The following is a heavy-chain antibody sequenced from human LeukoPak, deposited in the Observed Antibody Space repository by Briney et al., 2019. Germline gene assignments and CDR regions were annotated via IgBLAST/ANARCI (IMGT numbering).Heavy chain of an antibody. D-gene: IGHD1-7*01. V-gene: IGHV1-69*05. Sequence: SVKVSXKASGGTFSSYAISWVRQAPGQGLEWMGGIIPIFGTANYAQKFQGRVTITTDESTSTAYMELSSLRSEDTAVYYCARRGSNWNYYFDYWGQGTLVTVSS. CDR2: IIPIFGTA. CDR1: GGTFSSYA. J-gene: IGHJ4*02. CDR3: ARRGSNWNYYFDY.